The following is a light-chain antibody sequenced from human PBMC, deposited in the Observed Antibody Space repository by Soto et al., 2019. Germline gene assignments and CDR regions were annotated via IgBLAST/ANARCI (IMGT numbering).Light chain of an antibody. J-gene: IGLJ1*01. CDR3: QVWDSSSDHYV. CDR1: NIGSKS. V-gene: IGLV3-21*02. Sequence: SYELTQPPSVSVAPGQTARITCGGNNIGSKSVHWYQQKPGQAPVLVVYDDSGRPSGIPERFSGSNSGNTATLTISRVEAGDEAYYYCQVWDSSSDHYVFGTGTKVTVL. CDR2: DDS.